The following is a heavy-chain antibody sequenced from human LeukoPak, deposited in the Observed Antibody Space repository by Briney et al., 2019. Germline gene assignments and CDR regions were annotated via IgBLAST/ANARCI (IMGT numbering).Heavy chain of an antibody. Sequence: GGSLRLSCAASGFTFSSYSMNWVRQAPGKGLEWVSYISSSSSTIYYADSVKGRFTISRDNAKNTLYLQMNGLRAEDTAVYYCARAFGAPDYWGQGTLVTVSS. J-gene: IGHJ4*02. D-gene: IGHD3-10*01. CDR3: ARAFGAPDY. CDR2: ISSSSSTI. V-gene: IGHV3-48*04. CDR1: GFTFSSYS.